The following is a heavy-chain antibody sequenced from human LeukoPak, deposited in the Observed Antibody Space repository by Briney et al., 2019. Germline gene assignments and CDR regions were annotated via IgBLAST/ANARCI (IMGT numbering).Heavy chain of an antibody. CDR3: ARAYSSGWYPIDY. Sequence: ASVKVSCKASGYTFTSYDINWVRQATGQGLEWMGWMNPNSGNTGYAQKFQGRGTMTRNTSISTAYMELSSLRSEDTAVYYCARAYSSGWYPIDYWGQGTLVTVSS. CDR1: GYTFTSYD. V-gene: IGHV1-8*01. J-gene: IGHJ4*02. D-gene: IGHD6-19*01. CDR2: MNPNSGNT.